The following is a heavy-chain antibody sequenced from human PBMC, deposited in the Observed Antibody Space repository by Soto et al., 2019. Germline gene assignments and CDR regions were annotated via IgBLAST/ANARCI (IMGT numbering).Heavy chain of an antibody. Sequence: SETLSLSCAVSGGSIRSGGYSWSWIRQPPGKGLECIGYIYHSRSTYYNPSLKSRVTISVDRSKNQFSLKLSSVTAADTAVYYCARGPPLGYWGQG. J-gene: IGHJ4*02. CDR1: GGSIRSGGYS. V-gene: IGHV4-30-2*01. CDR2: IYHSRST. CDR3: ARGPPLGY.